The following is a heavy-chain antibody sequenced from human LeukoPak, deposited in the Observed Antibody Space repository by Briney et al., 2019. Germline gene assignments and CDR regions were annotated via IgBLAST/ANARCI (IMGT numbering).Heavy chain of an antibody. Sequence: SGGSLRLSCAASGFTFSSYSMNWVRQAPGKGLEWVSYISSSSSTIYYADSVKGRFTISRDNAKNSLYLQMNSLRAEDTAVYYCATLFPYTRAPRALDYWGQGTLVTVSS. D-gene: IGHD2-2*01. CDR1: GFTFSSYS. J-gene: IGHJ4*02. V-gene: IGHV3-48*01. CDR3: ATLFPYTRAPRALDY. CDR2: ISSSSSTI.